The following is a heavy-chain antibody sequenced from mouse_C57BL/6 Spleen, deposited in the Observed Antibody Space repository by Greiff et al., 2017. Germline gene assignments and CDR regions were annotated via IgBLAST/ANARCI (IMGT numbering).Heavy chain of an antibody. CDR2: ISYDGSN. V-gene: IGHV3-6*01. Sequence: EVQLVESGPGLVKPSQSLSLTCSVTGYSITSGYYWNWIRQFPGNKLEWMGYISYDGSNNYNPSLKNRISITRDTSKNQFFLKLNSVTTEDTATYYCAIITTVVATTSYFDYWGQGTTLTGSS. CDR1: GYSITSGYY. J-gene: IGHJ2*01. CDR3: AIITTVVATTSYFDY. D-gene: IGHD1-1*01.